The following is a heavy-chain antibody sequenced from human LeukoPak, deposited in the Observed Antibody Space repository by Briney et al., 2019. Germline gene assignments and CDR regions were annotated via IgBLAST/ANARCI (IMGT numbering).Heavy chain of an antibody. CDR1: GFTFSSYA. CDR2: ISSNGGST. D-gene: IGHD6-13*01. Sequence: GGSLRLSCAASGFTFSSYAMHWVRQAPGKGLEYVSAISSNGGSTYYANSVKGRFTISRDNSKNTLYLQMGSLGTEDMAVYYCARDSAPGAAAGPRYYYYYGMDVWGQGTTVTVSS. J-gene: IGHJ6*02. V-gene: IGHV3-64*01. CDR3: ARDSAPGAAAGPRYYYYYGMDV.